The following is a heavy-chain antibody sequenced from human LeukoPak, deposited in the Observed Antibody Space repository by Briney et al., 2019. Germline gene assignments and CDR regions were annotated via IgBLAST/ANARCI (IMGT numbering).Heavy chain of an antibody. J-gene: IGHJ1*01. V-gene: IGHV4-34*01. D-gene: IGHD6-19*01. Sequence: PSETLSLTCAVYGGSFSGYYWSWIRQPPGKGLEWIGEINHSGSTNYNPSLKSRVTISVDTSKNQFSLKLSSVTAADTAVYYCARAVAGKKYFQHWGQGTLATVSS. CDR1: GGSFSGYY. CDR2: INHSGST. CDR3: ARAVAGKKYFQH.